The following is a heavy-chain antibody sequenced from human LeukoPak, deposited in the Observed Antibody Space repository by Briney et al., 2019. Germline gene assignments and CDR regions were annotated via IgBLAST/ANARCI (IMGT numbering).Heavy chain of an antibody. CDR3: AQSGPPLPLYFDN. J-gene: IGHJ4*02. V-gene: IGHV3-23*01. Sequence: GGSLRLSCTASGFTFNNHAMNWVRQAPGKGLEWVSSISGSGTNTYYADFLKGGLTNYRDNSKNRVLMKRNGLTAEEREFYYCAQSGPPLPLYFDNCGQGALLTVSS. CDR2: ISGSGTNT. D-gene: IGHD3-10*01. CDR1: GFTFNNHA.